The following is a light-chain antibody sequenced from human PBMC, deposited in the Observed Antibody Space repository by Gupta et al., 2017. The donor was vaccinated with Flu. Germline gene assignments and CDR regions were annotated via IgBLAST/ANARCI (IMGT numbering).Light chain of an antibody. CDR1: NSDVGGYYN. CDR3: SSYTSSSTLYV. Sequence: ITIPCTGTNSDVGGYYNVSWYQQHPGKAPKLIIYEVSNRPSGVSNRFSGSKSGNTASLTVSGLQAEDEADYYCSSYTSSSTLYVFGTGTKVTVL. J-gene: IGLJ1*01. CDR2: EVS. V-gene: IGLV2-14*01.